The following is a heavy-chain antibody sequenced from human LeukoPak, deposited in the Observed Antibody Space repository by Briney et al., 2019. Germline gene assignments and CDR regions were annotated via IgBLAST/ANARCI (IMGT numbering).Heavy chain of an antibody. CDR3: AKGCQCPSGLSSWFDP. CDR1: GFTFTNYG. V-gene: IGHV3-23*01. D-gene: IGHD1-14*01. J-gene: IGHJ5*02. Sequence: GGSLRLSCSASGFTFTNYGMSWVRQAPGKGLEWVSGLSGSGDGQFYADSVEGRFTISRDIFNNIWYLQMNSLRAEDTAVYYCAKGCQCPSGLSSWFDPRGQGTLVAVSS. CDR2: LSGSGDGQ.